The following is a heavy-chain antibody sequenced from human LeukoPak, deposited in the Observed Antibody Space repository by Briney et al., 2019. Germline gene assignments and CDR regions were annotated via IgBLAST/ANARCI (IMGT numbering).Heavy chain of an antibody. D-gene: IGHD1-1*01. Sequence: SQTLSLTCTVSGGSISGGGYFWNWIRQHPGKGLEWIGYIFNSGGTFYSPSLKSRVTISLDTSKNQIFLMLSSVTAADTAVYYCASSEGTTTPPLHGMDVWGQGTTVTVSS. CDR2: IFNSGGT. J-gene: IGHJ6*02. CDR1: GGSISGGGYF. CDR3: ASSEGTTTPPLHGMDV. V-gene: IGHV4-31*03.